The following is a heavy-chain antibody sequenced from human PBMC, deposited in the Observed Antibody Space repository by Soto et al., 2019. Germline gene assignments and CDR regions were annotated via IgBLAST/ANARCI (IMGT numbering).Heavy chain of an antibody. CDR2: ISSSGSTI. V-gene: IGHV3-11*01. Sequence: GGSLRLSCAASGFTFSDYYMSWIRQAPGKGLEWVSYISSSGSTIYYADSVKGRFTISRDNAKNSLYLQMNSLRAEDTAVYYCARAFDDFWSGYYDAFDIWGQGTMVTVSS. J-gene: IGHJ3*02. D-gene: IGHD3-3*01. CDR3: ARAFDDFWSGYYDAFDI. CDR1: GFTFSDYY.